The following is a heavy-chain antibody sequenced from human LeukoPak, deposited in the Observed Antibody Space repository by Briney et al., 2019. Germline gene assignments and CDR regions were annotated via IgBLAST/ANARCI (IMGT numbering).Heavy chain of an antibody. V-gene: IGHV1-18*01. D-gene: IGHD2-2*02. CDR3: ARDSCSSTSCYRRTSGDY. J-gene: IGHJ4*02. CDR1: GGTFSSYA. CDR2: ISTYNGDT. Sequence: GASVKVSCKASGGTFSSYAISWVRQAPGQGLEWMGWISTYNGDTSYAQKLQDRVTMTTDTSTNTAYMELRSLRSDDTAVYYCARDSCSSTSCYRRTSGDYWGQGTLVTVSS.